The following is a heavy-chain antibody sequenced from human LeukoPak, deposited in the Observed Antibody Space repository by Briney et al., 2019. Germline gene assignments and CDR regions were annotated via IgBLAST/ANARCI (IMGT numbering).Heavy chain of an antibody. Sequence: GASVKVSCKASGYTFTGYYMHWVRQAPGQGLEWMGWINPNSGGTNYAQKFQGRVTMTRDTSISTAYMELSRLRSDDTAVYYCARARTRIKMATIRYWGQGTLVTVSS. V-gene: IGHV1-2*02. CDR3: ARARTRIKMATIRY. CDR1: GYTFTGYY. CDR2: INPNSGGT. D-gene: IGHD5-24*01. J-gene: IGHJ4*02.